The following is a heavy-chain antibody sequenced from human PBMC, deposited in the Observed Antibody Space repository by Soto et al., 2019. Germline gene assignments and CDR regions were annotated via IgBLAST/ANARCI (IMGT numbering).Heavy chain of an antibody. Sequence: GASVKVSCKASGYTFTSYYMHWVRQAPGQGLEWMGIINPSGGSTSYAQKFQGRVTMTRDTSTSTVYMELSSLRSEDTAVYFCVRDPSSLVAVAGLYNWFDPWGQGTLVTVSS. D-gene: IGHD6-19*01. CDR3: VRDPSSLVAVAGLYNWFDP. J-gene: IGHJ5*02. CDR1: GYTFTSYY. CDR2: INPSGGST. V-gene: IGHV1-46*01.